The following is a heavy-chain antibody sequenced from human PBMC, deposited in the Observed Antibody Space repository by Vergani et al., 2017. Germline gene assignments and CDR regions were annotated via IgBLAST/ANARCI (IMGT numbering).Heavy chain of an antibody. V-gene: IGHV3-7*01. CDR1: GFTFSSFW. D-gene: IGHD3-9*01. CDR2: IKQDGIEK. CDR3: ARDSLYYDILTGYFPNWFDP. Sequence: EVQLVESGGGLVQPGGSLSLSCAASGFTFSSFWMSWVRQAPGKGLEWVANIKQDGIEKYYVDSVKGRFTISRDNAKKSLYLQMTRLRAEDTAVYYCARDSLYYDILTGYFPNWFDPWGQGTLVTVSS. J-gene: IGHJ5*02.